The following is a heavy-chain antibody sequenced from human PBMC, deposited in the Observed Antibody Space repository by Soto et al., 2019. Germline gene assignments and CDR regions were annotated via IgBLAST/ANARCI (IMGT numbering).Heavy chain of an antibody. D-gene: IGHD4-17*01. CDR2: ISFDGTYT. CDR1: GFTLSDNS. Sequence: VGSLRLSCAASGFTLSDNSMNWVRQAPGKGLEWVSAISFDGTYTYYADSVKGRFTICRDNSQNTLLLQMNSLRAEDSALYYFAKYGETCENRAWFDPWGPGTLVTVSS. CDR3: AKYGETCENRAWFDP. V-gene: IGHV3-30*18. J-gene: IGHJ5*02.